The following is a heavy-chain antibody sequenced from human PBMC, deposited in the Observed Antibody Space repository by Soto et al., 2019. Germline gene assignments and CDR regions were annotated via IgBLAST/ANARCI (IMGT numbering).Heavy chain of an antibody. J-gene: IGHJ5*02. V-gene: IGHV4-59*01. Sequence: SLTCTVSGGSISSYYWSWIRQPPGKGLEWIGYIYYSGSTNYNPSLKSRVTISVDTSKNQFSLKLSSVTAADTAVYYCARDGMVRGVIGHRFDPWGQGTLVTVS. CDR1: GGSISSYY. D-gene: IGHD3-10*01. CDR3: ARDGMVRGVIGHRFDP. CDR2: IYYSGST.